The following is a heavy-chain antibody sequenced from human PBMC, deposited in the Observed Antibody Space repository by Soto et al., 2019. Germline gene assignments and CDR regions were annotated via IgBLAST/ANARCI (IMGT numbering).Heavy chain of an antibody. CDR1: GGTFSSYA. CDR2: IIPIFGTA. V-gene: IGHV1-69*13. Sequence: GASVKVSCKASGGTFSSYAISWVRQAPGQGLEWMGGIIPIFGTANYAQKFQGRVTITADESTSTAYMELSSLRSEDTAVYYCARFSSPYSSWSVMDVWGQGTTVTVSS. CDR3: ARFSSPYSSWSVMDV. D-gene: IGHD6-6*01. J-gene: IGHJ6*02.